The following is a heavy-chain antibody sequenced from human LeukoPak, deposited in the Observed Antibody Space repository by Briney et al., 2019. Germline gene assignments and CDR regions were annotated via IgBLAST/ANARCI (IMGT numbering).Heavy chain of an antibody. V-gene: IGHV4-31*03. D-gene: IGHD3-22*01. Sequence: SETLSLTCSVSKGSISSGGYYWSRIRQHPGKGLEWIGYIYYSGRTYSNPSLKSRVTLSGDTSKNQFSLKLSSVTAADTAVYYCARGEGYYYDRSGYTNWFDPWGQGTLVTVSS. CDR3: ARGEGYYYDRSGYTNWFDP. CDR2: IYYSGRT. CDR1: KGSISSGGYY. J-gene: IGHJ5*02.